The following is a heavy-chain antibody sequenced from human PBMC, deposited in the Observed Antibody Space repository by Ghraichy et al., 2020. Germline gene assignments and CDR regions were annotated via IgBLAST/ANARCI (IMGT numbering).Heavy chain of an antibody. CDR3: ARDMGCFSTTCFYAMDV. CDR2: IGYDGSNE. CDR1: GFTFSSFG. V-gene: IGHV3-30*12. D-gene: IGHD2-2*01. J-gene: IGHJ6*02. Sequence: GESQNISCTSSGFTFSSFGIHWVRQAPGRGLEWLAVIGYDGSNEFYAGSVKGRFAISRDASKSTVYLQMNSLRAEDTAVYYCARDMGCFSTTCFYAMDVWGPGTTVTVSS.